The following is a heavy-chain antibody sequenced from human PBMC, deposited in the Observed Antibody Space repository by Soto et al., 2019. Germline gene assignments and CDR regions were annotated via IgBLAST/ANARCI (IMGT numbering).Heavy chain of an antibody. Sequence: QVQLVQSGAELKKPGASVKVACKASGYKFTTYFIHWVRQAPGQGLEWMGMIHPSGDTGYAQKFRGRVTMTIATSTTTAYMELRNLTSEDTAVYFSLRGYCTTSPCSGDFQFWGQGTLVTVSS. V-gene: IGHV1-46*01. CDR3: LRGYCTTSPCSGDFQF. D-gene: IGHD2-15*01. CDR2: IHPSGDT. CDR1: GYKFTTYF. J-gene: IGHJ1*01.